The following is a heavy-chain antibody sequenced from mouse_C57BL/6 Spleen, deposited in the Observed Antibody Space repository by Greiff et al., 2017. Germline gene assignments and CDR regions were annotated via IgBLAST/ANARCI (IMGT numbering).Heavy chain of an antibody. Sequence: QVQLQQSGAELARPGASVKMSCKASGYTFTSYTMHWVKQRPGQGLEWIGYINPSSGYTKYNQKFKDKATLTADKSSSTAYMQLSSLTSANSAVYYCARDYGSSRYAMDYWGQGTSVTVSS. CDR3: ARDYGSSRYAMDY. CDR2: INPSSGYT. D-gene: IGHD1-1*01. J-gene: IGHJ4*01. CDR1: GYTFTSYT. V-gene: IGHV1-4*01.